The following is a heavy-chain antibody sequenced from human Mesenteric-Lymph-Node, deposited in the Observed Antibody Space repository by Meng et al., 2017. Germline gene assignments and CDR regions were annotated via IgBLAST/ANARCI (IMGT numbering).Heavy chain of an antibody. Sequence: QAQLQQWGAGLLQPSETLSLTCGVSGGGFNGHYWRWIRQPPGKGLEWIAEINQSGNNNYNPSLKSRVTISVDRSNNQFSLRLKSVSAADTAVYYCARGRFGDAANSYNWFDPWGQGTLVTVSS. J-gene: IGHJ5*02. CDR2: INQSGNN. CDR3: ARGRFGDAANSYNWFDP. CDR1: GGGFNGHY. D-gene: IGHD3-10*01. V-gene: IGHV4-34*01.